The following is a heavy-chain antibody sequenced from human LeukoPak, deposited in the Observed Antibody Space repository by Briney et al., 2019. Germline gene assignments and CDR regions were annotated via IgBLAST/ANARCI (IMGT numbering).Heavy chain of an antibody. V-gene: IGHV3-23*01. CDR1: GFTFSNAW. Sequence: PGGSLRLSCAASGFTFSNAWMSWVRQAPGKGLEWVSAISGSGGSTYYADSVKGRFTISRDNAKNTLYLQMNSLRAEDTAVYYCARVPAIYSSGWYVGYWGQGTLVTVSS. J-gene: IGHJ4*02. CDR3: ARVPAIYSSGWYVGY. CDR2: ISGSGGST. D-gene: IGHD6-19*01.